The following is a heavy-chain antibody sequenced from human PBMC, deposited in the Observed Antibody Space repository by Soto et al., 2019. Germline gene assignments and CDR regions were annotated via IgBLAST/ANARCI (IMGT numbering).Heavy chain of an antibody. J-gene: IGHJ6*02. CDR2: IYPRDSDT. CDR3: ARLHWAGTPKADLDV. Sequence: GESLKISCQTSGYSFTIYWIAWVRQMPGKGLECMGIIYPRDSDTRYTPSFQGQVTISVDKSVSTAYLQWNSVKASDTAMYYCARLHWAGTPKADLDVWGQGTTVTVSS. CDR1: GYSFTIYW. V-gene: IGHV5-51*01. D-gene: IGHD1-7*01.